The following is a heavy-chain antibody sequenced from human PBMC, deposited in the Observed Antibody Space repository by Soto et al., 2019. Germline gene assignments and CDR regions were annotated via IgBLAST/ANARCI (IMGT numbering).Heavy chain of an antibody. CDR2: ISSSSSYI. J-gene: IGHJ5*02. CDR1: GFTFSSYS. CDR3: ARDPLPSNWFDP. V-gene: IGHV3-21*01. D-gene: IGHD2-2*01. Sequence: GGSLRLSCAASGFTFSSYSMNWVRQAPGKGLEWVSSISSSSSYIYYADSMKGRFTISRDNAKNSLYLQMNSLRAEDTAVYYCARDPLPSNWFDPWGQGTLVTVSS.